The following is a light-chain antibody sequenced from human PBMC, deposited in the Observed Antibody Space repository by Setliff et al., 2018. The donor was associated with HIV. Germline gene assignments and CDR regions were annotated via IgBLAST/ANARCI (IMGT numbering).Light chain of an antibody. Sequence: QSVLTQPASVSGSPGQSSTISCTGTNRDVGGYNFVSWYQQHQGKAPKLIIYEVSNRPSGVSNRFSGSKSGNTASLIISGLQAEDEADYYCSSYTRSSPYVFGTGTKVTVL. CDR2: EVS. CDR1: NRDVGGYNF. V-gene: IGLV2-14*01. CDR3: SSYTRSSPYV. J-gene: IGLJ1*01.